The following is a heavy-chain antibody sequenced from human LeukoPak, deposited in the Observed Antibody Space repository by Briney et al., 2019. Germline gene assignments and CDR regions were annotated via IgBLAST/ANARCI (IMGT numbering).Heavy chain of an antibody. CDR1: GYSISSGYY. D-gene: IGHD4-17*01. Sequence: SETLSLTCTVSGYSISSGYYWGWIRQPPGKGLEWIGSIYHSGSTYYNPSLKSRVTISVDTSKNQFSLKLSSVTAADTAVYYCARDLTTVTTTAFVGWGQGTLVTVSS. J-gene: IGHJ4*02. V-gene: IGHV4-38-2*02. CDR2: IYHSGST. CDR3: ARDLTTVTTTAFVG.